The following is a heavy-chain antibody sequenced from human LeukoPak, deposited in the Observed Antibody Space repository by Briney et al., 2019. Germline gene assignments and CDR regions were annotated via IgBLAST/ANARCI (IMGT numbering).Heavy chain of an antibody. V-gene: IGHV4-4*02. CDR1: GDSVSTTTW. D-gene: IGHD6-13*01. Sequence: PSGTLSLTCAVSGDSVSTTTWWNWVRPPPGKGLEWIGSIYYSGSTYYNPSLKSRVTISVDTSKNQFSLKLSSVTAADTAVYYCARVSYGYSSSWYDYWGQGTLVTVSS. CDR2: IYYSGST. J-gene: IGHJ4*02. CDR3: ARVSYGYSSSWYDY.